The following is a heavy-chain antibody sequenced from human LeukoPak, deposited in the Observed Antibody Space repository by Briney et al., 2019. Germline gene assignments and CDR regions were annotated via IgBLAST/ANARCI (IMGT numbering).Heavy chain of an antibody. CDR2: ISSSSSYI. J-gene: IGHJ6*03. CDR3: ARARKYQLLITAGKYYYCYMDV. V-gene: IGHV3-21*01. CDR1: GFTFSSYS. Sequence: GGSLRLSCAASGFTFSSYSMNWVRQAPGKGLEWVSSISSSSSYIYYADSVKGRFTISRDNAKNSLYLQMNSLRAEDTAVYYCARARKYQLLITAGKYYYCYMDVWGKGTTVTVSS. D-gene: IGHD2-2*01.